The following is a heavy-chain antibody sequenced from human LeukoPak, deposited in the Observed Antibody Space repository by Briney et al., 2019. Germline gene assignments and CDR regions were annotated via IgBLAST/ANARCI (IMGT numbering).Heavy chain of an antibody. D-gene: IGHD6-13*01. CDR3: ARDRVAAAPRKSSLDV. CDR1: GFTFSSYE. J-gene: IGHJ6*04. CDR2: ISSSSRYI. Sequence: GGSLRLSCAASGFTFSSYEMNWVRQAPGKGLEWASYISSSSRYIYYADSVKGRFTISRDNAKNSLYLQMSGLRAEDTAVYYCARDRVAAAPRKSSLDVWGKGTTVTVSS. V-gene: IGHV3-21*05.